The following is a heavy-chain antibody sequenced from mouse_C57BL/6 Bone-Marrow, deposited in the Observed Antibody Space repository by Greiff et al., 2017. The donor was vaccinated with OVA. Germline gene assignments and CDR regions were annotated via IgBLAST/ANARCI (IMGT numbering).Heavy chain of an antibody. CDR2: INPNNGGT. CDR3: ARKGIYYGFAY. V-gene: IGHV1-26*01. CDR1: GYTFTDYY. J-gene: IGHJ3*01. Sequence: VQLKESGPELVKPGASVKISCKASGYTFTDYYMNWVKQSHGKSLEWIGDINPNNGGTSYNQKFKGKATLTVDKSSSTAYMELRSLTSEDSAVYYCARKGIYYGFAYWGQGTLVTVSA. D-gene: IGHD2-1*01.